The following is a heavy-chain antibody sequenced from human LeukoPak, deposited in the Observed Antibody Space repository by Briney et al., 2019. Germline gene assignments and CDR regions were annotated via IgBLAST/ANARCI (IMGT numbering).Heavy chain of an antibody. V-gene: IGHV4-34*01. Sequence: SETLSLTCAVYGGSFSGYYWSWIRQPPGKGLEWIGEINHSGSTNYNPSLKSRVTISVDTSKNQFSLNLRFVTAADTALYFCARRRAQSSGPSFYYFYMDVWGKGTTVTVSS. CDR1: GGSFSGYY. D-gene: IGHD1-26*01. CDR2: INHSGST. CDR3: ARRRAQSSGPSFYYFYMDV. J-gene: IGHJ6*03.